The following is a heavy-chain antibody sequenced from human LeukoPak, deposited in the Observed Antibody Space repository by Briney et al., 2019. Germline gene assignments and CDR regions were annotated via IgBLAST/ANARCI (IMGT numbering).Heavy chain of an antibody. V-gene: IGHV3-23*01. CDR2: ISGSGGST. J-gene: IGHJ4*02. D-gene: IGHD3-9*01. CDR3: AKSRGRVLRYFDWLTPLDD. CDR1: GFIFSTYA. Sequence: GGSLRLSCAASGFIFSTYAMGWVRQAPGKGLEWVSSISGSGGSTYYADSVKGRFTISRDNSKNTLYLQMNSLRAEDTAVYYCAKSRGRVLRYFDWLTPLDDWGQGTLVTVSS.